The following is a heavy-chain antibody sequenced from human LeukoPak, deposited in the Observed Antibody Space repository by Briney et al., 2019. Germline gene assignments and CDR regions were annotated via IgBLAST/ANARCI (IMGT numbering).Heavy chain of an antibody. J-gene: IGHJ6*02. CDR3: ARVACGTECYYRLDV. Sequence: SGGSLRLSCATSGLFVSTSVIHWVRQTPGKGLEWVAGTWSDGTAKYYADSVKGRFTVSRDNSRDTLYLQMNSLRAEDAAVYFCARVACGTECYYRLDVWGQGTTVTVSS. CDR1: GLFVSTSV. D-gene: IGHD2-21*01. CDR2: TWSDGTAK. V-gene: IGHV3-33*01.